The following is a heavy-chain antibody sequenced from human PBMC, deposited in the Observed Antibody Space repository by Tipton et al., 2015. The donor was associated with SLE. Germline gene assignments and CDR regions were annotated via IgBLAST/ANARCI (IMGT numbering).Heavy chain of an antibody. CDR3: ARVLLYYYDSSGCAFDI. Sequence: SLRLSCAASGFTFSSYSMNCVRQAPGKGLEWVSSISSSSSYIYYADSVKGRFTISRDNAKNSLYLQMNSLRAEDTAVYYCARVLLYYYDSSGCAFDIWGQGTMVTVSS. CDR1: GFTFSSYS. D-gene: IGHD3-22*01. J-gene: IGHJ3*02. V-gene: IGHV3-21*03. CDR2: ISSSSSYI.